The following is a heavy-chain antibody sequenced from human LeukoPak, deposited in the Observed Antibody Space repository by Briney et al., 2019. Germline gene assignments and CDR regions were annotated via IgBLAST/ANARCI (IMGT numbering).Heavy chain of an antibody. Sequence: GRTLRLLRAASVHILSIYALRWATGAPAKGRECVSSVTNSGGSTYYADSLKGRFAISRDNSKNTLYLQMNTLRADDTAVYYCVQETGHNWGYLDYWGQGTLVTVSS. D-gene: IGHD1-1*01. CDR1: VHILSIYA. V-gene: IGHV3-23*01. J-gene: IGHJ4*02. CDR2: VTNSGGST. CDR3: VQETGHNWGYLDY.